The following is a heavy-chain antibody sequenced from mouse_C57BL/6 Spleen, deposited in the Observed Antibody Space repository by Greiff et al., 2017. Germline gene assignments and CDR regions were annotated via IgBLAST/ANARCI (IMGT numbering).Heavy chain of an antibody. Sequence: DVMLVESGGGLVKPGGSLKLSCAASGFTFSDYGMHWVRQAPEKGLEWVAYISSGSSTIYYADTVKGRFTISRDKAKNTLFLQMTSMRSEDTAMYYCAGYAMDYWGQGTSVTVSS. J-gene: IGHJ4*01. V-gene: IGHV5-17*01. CDR2: ISSGSSTI. CDR1: GFTFSDYG. CDR3: AGYAMDY.